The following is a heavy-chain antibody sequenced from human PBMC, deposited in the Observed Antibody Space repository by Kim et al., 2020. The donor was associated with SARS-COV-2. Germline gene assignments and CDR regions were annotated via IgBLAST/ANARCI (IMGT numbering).Heavy chain of an antibody. CDR3: ARDYSSGWTNWFDP. CDR1: GFTFSSYW. CDR2: INSDGSST. Sequence: GGSLRLSCAASGFTFSSYWIHWVRQAPGKGLVWVSRINSDGSSTTYADSVKGRFTISRDNAKNTLYLQMNSLRAEDTAVYYCARDYSSGWTNWFDPWGQGTLVTVSS. J-gene: IGHJ5*02. D-gene: IGHD6-19*01. V-gene: IGHV3-74*01.